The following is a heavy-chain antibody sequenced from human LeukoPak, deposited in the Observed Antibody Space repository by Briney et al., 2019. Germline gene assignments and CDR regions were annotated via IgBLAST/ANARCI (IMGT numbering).Heavy chain of an antibody. Sequence: PGGSLRLSCAVAGITLSNYGMSWVRQAPGKGLEWVGGISGSGGGTNYAASVKGRFTISRDNPRNTLYLQMNSLRAEDTAVYFCAKRGVVIRVILVGFHKEAYYFDSWGQGALVTVSS. V-gene: IGHV3-23*01. J-gene: IGHJ4*02. CDR1: GITLSNYG. CDR2: ISGSGGGT. D-gene: IGHD3-22*01. CDR3: AKRGVVIRVILVGFHKEAYYFDS.